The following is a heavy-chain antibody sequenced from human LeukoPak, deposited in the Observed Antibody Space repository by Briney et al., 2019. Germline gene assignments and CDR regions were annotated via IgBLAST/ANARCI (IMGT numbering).Heavy chain of an antibody. CDR3: ARGGSLWFGVTYFDY. V-gene: IGHV3-48*03. Sequence: GGSLRLSCAASGFTVSSSYMNWVRQAPGKGLEWVSYISSSGSTIYYADSVKGRFTISRDNAKNSLYLQMNSLRAEDTAVYYCARGGSLWFGVTYFDYWGQGTLVTVSS. CDR1: GFTVSSSY. J-gene: IGHJ4*02. D-gene: IGHD3-10*01. CDR2: ISSSGSTI.